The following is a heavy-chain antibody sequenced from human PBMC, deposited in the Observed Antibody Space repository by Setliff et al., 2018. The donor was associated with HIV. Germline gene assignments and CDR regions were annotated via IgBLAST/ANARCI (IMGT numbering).Heavy chain of an antibody. CDR2: IYYSGST. CDR1: GGSISNYY. Sequence: SETLSLPCTVSGGSISNYYWSWIRQPPGKGLEWIGYIYYSGSTNYNPSLKNRVTISIDTSKNQFSLKLSSVTAADTAVYYCARQHYYDSSGRNLMDVWGKGTTVTVSS. CDR3: ARQHYYDSSGRNLMDV. D-gene: IGHD3-22*01. V-gene: IGHV4-59*08. J-gene: IGHJ6*03.